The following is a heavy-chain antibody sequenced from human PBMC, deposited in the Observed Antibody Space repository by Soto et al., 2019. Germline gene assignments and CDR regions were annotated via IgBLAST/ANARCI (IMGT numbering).Heavy chain of an antibody. CDR2: LYYSGST. Sequence: QVQLQESGPGLVKPSETLSLTCTVSGASISSYYWSWIRQPPGKGLEWIGYLYYSGSTKYNPSLKSRLTISVDTTKNQFSLKLSSETAADTAVYYCAKAVSGYFDNWGQGTLVTVSS. D-gene: IGHD6-19*01. CDR3: AKAVSGYFDN. CDR1: GASISSYY. J-gene: IGHJ4*02. V-gene: IGHV4-59*01.